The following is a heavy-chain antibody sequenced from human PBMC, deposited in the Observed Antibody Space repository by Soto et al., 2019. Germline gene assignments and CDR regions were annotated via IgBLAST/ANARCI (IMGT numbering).Heavy chain of an antibody. J-gene: IGHJ6*03. CDR2: IYYSGST. Sequence: SETLSLTCTVSGGSISSSSYYWGWIRQPPGKGLEWIGSIYYSGSTYYNPSLKSRVTISVDTSKNQFSLKLSSVTAADTAVYYCARRGRTNYYYYMDVWGKGTTVTVSS. CDR1: GGSISSSSYY. D-gene: IGHD5-12*01. V-gene: IGHV4-39*01. CDR3: ARRGRTNYYYYMDV.